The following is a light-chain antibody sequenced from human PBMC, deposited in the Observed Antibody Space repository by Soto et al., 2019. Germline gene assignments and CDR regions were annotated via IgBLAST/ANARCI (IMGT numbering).Light chain of an antibody. V-gene: IGKV1-5*03. Sequence: DIQMTQSPSPFPAFVGARATLTCGPSQTINGGLAWYQQRPGKAPKPLIHKASTLEGGVPSRFSGSASGTEFTLTITSLQPDDFATYYCLQYNHYPLTFGGGTKVELK. J-gene: IGKJ4*01. CDR2: KAS. CDR1: QTINGG. CDR3: LQYNHYPLT.